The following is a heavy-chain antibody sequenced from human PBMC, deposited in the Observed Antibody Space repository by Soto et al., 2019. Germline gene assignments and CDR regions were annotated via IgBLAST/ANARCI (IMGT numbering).Heavy chain of an antibody. CDR2: VAHDGSNI. J-gene: IGHJ4*02. CDR3: VKDRDRTGSFDS. Sequence: GGSLRLSCVASGFTFRTNGMHWVRQAPGKGLEWVAVVAHDGSNIYYADSVRGRFTISRDNSENTLYLEMHSLTVEDTAVFYCVKDRDRTGSFDSWGQGT. D-gene: IGHD2-21*02. V-gene: IGHV3-30*18. CDR1: GFTFRTNG.